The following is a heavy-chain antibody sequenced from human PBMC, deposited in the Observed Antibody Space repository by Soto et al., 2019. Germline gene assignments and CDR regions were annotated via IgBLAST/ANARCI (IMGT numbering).Heavy chain of an antibody. CDR2: INSDGSSA. CDR1: GFTFSNYW. CDR3: ARDTLELLYYFDY. J-gene: IGHJ4*02. Sequence: GGSLSLSCAASGFTFSNYWMHWVRPAPGKGLVWVSRINSDGSSASYADSVKGRFTISRDNAKNTLYLQMNSLRAEDTAVYYCARDTLELLYYFDYWGQGTLVTVSS. V-gene: IGHV3-74*01. D-gene: IGHD1-7*01.